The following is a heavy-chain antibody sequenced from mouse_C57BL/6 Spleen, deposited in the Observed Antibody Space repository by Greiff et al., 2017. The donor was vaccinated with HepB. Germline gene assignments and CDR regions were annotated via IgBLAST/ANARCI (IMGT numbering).Heavy chain of an antibody. CDR2: IDPNRGGT. V-gene: IGHV1-72*01. D-gene: IGHD2-4*01. CDR1: GYTFTSYW. Sequence: QVQLQQPGAELVKPGASVKLSCKASGYTFTSYWMHWVKQRPGRDLEWIGRIDPNRGGTKYNEKFKSKATLTVDKPSSTAYMQLSSLTSEDSAVYYCAREGIYYDYTWFAYWGQGTLVTVSA. CDR3: AREGIYYDYTWFAY. J-gene: IGHJ3*01.